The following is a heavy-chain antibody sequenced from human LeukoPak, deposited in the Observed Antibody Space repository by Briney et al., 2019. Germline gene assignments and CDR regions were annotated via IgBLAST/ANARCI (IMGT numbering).Heavy chain of an antibody. D-gene: IGHD6-6*01. J-gene: IGHJ4*02. CDR2: ISGSGGST. CDR3: AKDLSWGSSSKFDY. Sequence: GGSLRLSCAASGFTFSNYAMSWVRQAPGKGLEWVSAISGSGGSTYYADSVKGRFTISRDNSKNTLYLQMNSLRAEDTAVYYCAKDLSWGSSSKFDYWGQGTLVTVSS. V-gene: IGHV3-23*01. CDR1: GFTFSNYA.